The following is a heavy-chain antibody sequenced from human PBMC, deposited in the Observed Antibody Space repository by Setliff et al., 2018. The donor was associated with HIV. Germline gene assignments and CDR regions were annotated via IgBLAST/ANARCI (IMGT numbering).Heavy chain of an antibody. CDR1: GFPVSDNY. J-gene: IGHJ5*02. V-gene: IGHV3-53*01. Sequence: GGSLRLSCAASGFPVSDNYMTWVRQAPGKGLEWVSVIYSDGRTFYADSVKGRFTISRDDSKNTVYLQMYSLRVDDTAAYYCAKGVQWLGPWGQGTLVTVSS. CDR3: AKGVQWLGP. D-gene: IGHD1-1*01. CDR2: IYSDGRT.